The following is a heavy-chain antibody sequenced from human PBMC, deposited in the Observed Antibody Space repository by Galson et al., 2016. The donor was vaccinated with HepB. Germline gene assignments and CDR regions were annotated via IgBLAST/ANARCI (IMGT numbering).Heavy chain of an antibody. CDR3: AKDRYGAYPDYFDY. CDR2: ITTSGDRT. V-gene: IGHV3-23*01. D-gene: IGHD4-17*01. CDR1: GFTFSSYA. J-gene: IGHJ4*02. Sequence: SLRLSCAASGFTFSSYAMTWVRQAPGKGLEWVSGITTSGDRTLSADSVKGRFTVSRDNSKSTLFLQMTGLRAEDTAVYYCAKDRYGAYPDYFDYWGQGTLVTVSS.